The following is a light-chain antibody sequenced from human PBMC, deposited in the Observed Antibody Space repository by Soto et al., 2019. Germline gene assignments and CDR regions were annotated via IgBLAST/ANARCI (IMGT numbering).Light chain of an antibody. J-gene: IGKJ3*01. CDR3: QSHSSVPPVT. V-gene: IGKV1-27*01. CDR1: QDISNY. Sequence: DIQMTQSPSSLSASVGDRVTITCRASQDISNYLAWYQQQTVKAPKLLIYAASTLQSGVPSRFSGSGSGTDFTLTISSLQPEDVATYYCQSHSSVPPVTVGPGTKVHL. CDR2: AAS.